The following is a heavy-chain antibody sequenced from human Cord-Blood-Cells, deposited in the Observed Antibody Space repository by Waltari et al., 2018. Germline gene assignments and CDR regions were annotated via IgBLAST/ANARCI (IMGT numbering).Heavy chain of an antibody. D-gene: IGHD3-10*01. CDR1: GESFSGYY. V-gene: IGHV4-34*01. Sequence: QVQLQQWGAGLSKPSETLSLTCAVYGESFSGYYWSWIRHPPGQGLEWIGEINHSGSTNYNASPESRVTIAVDTSRNQLSLKLSSVTAADTAVYYCARVPGIEYWGQGTLVTVSS. CDR3: ARVPGIEY. CDR2: INHSGST. J-gene: IGHJ4*02.